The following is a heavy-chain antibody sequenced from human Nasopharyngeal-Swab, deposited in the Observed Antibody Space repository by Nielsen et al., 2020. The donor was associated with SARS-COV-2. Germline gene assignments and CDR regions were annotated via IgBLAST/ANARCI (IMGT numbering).Heavy chain of an antibody. D-gene: IGHD6-19*01. CDR1: GYTFTCYG. CDR2: ISAYNGNT. Sequence: ASVKVSCKASGYTFTCYGINWVRQAPGQGLEWMGWISAYNGNTNYAQKVQGRVTMTTDTSTSTAYMELRSLRSDDTAVYYCAIAVAGTNYFDYWGQGTLVTVSS. V-gene: IGHV1-18*01. CDR3: AIAVAGTNYFDY. J-gene: IGHJ4*02.